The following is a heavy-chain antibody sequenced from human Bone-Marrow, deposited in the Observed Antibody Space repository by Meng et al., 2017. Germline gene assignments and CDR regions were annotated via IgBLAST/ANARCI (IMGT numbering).Heavy chain of an antibody. V-gene: IGHV1-2*02. CDR1: GYTFTGYY. D-gene: IGHD3-22*01. Sequence: ASVKVSCKASGYTFTGYYMHWVRQAPGQGLEWMGWINPNSGGTNYAQKFQGRVTMTRDTSISTAYMELSRLRSDDTAVYYCASLLRQTYDSSGYYYYDYYYYGMDVWGQGTTVTVSS. J-gene: IGHJ6*02. CDR3: ASLLRQTYDSSGYYYYDYYYYGMDV. CDR2: INPNSGGT.